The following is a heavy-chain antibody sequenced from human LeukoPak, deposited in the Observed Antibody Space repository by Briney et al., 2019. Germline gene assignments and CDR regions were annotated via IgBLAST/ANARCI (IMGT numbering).Heavy chain of an antibody. J-gene: IGHJ4*02. CDR1: VGSMTGYY. V-gene: IGHV4-59*13. Sequence: SETLSLTCSVSVGSMTGYYWSWIRQPPWKGLEWIGYIFYSGGTNYNPSLKSRVTISVDTSKSHFSLKLNSVTTADTAMYYCARSFSSGSYRNYFDYWGQGTLVTVSS. D-gene: IGHD1-26*01. CDR3: ARSFSSGSYRNYFDY. CDR2: IFYSGGT.